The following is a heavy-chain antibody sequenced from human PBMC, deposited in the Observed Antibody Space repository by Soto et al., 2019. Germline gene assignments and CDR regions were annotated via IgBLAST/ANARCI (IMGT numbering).Heavy chain of an antibody. CDR3: AGDQGPNYMAV. CDR1: GFTFSDSF. V-gene: IGHV3-11*01. Sequence: QVQLVESGGGLVKPGGSLRLSCAASGFTFSDSFMSWSRQTPGKGLEWLSYISGREGNNYYAASVRGRFTISRDNAKNSVSLQMNSLRAEDTAVYYWAGDQGPNYMAVWGNGTTVTFS. J-gene: IGHJ6*03. CDR2: ISGREGNN.